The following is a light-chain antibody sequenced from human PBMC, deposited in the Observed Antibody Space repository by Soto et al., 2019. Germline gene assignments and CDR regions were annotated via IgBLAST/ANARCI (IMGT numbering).Light chain of an antibody. CDR1: QSISTN. CDR2: GAS. J-gene: IGKJ1*01. CDR3: QQYNDWPRT. Sequence: IVLTQSPATLSLSPGERATLSCRASQSISTNLAWYQQRPGQAPRLLFYGASTRATGIPARFSGSGSETEFTLTISSLQSEDFAVYYCQQYNDWPRTFGQGTKVEI. V-gene: IGKV3-15*01.